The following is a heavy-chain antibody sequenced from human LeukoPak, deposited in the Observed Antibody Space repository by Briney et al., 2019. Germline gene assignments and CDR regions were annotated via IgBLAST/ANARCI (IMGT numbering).Heavy chain of an antibody. CDR2: IYYSGST. CDR3: ARGTYGSGSYYFGEKYYFDY. Sequence: SETLSLTCTVSGGSISSGGYYWRWIRHHPGKGLEWIRYIYYSGSTNYNPSLKSRVTISVDTSKNQFSLKLSSVTAADTAVYYCARGTYGSGSYYFGEKYYFDYWGQGTLVTVSS. J-gene: IGHJ4*02. D-gene: IGHD3-10*01. CDR1: GGSISSGGYY. V-gene: IGHV4-61*08.